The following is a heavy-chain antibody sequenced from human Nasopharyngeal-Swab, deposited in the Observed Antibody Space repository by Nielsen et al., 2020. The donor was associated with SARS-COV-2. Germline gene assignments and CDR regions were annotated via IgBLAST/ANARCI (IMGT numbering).Heavy chain of an antibody. D-gene: IGHD3-16*01. Sequence: WVRQAPGQGLEWIGLINPIGDRTRLAQKFEGRVTMTRDMPTATVYLEVSSLTSDDTAVYFCARQGIMGSVGIDVWGQGTLVTVSS. V-gene: IGHV1-46*01. CDR2: INPIGDRT. CDR3: ARQGIMGSVGIDV. J-gene: IGHJ4*02.